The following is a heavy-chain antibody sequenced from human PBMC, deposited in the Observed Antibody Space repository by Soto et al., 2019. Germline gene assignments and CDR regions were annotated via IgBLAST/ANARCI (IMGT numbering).Heavy chain of an antibody. V-gene: IGHV2-5*01. CDR2: SYCNDDK. J-gene: IGHJ4*02. D-gene: IGHD3-9*01. CDR3: AHGYDILTGYYNAQFDY. CDR1: GFSLSSIGVG. Sequence: SCPTLVNPTQTLTLTCTCSGFSLSSIGVGVGWFREPPVKALEWLALSYCNDDKRYRPSLKRRLPIGQVTSKNHLVLAVTSMEPVDTATYYCAHGYDILTGYYNAQFDYWGQGTLVTVSS.